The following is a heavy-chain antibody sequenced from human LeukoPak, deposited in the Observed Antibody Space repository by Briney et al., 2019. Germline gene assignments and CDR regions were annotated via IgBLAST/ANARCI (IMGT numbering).Heavy chain of an antibody. D-gene: IGHD5-12*01. J-gene: IGHJ5*02. CDR3: ARDGYSGYDLVVVTASNWFDP. CDR1: GGSISSYY. CDR2: IYTSGST. Sequence: PSETLSLTCTVSGGSISSYYWSWIRQPAGKGLEWIGRIYTSGSTNYNPSLKSRVTMSVDTSKNQFSLKLSSVTAADTAVHYCARDGYSGYDLVVVTASNWFDPWGQGTLVTVSS. V-gene: IGHV4-4*07.